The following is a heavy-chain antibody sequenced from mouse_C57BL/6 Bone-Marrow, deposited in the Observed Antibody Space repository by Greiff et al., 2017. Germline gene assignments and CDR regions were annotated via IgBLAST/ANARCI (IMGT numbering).Heavy chain of an antibody. Sequence: QVQLQQPGAELVKPGASVKLSCKASGYTFTSYWMHWVKQRPGQGLEWIGMIHPTSGSTNYNEKFKSKATLTVDKSSSTAYMQLSSLTSEDSAVXYCARGGYSNYVWFAYWGQGTLVTVSA. CDR2: IHPTSGST. D-gene: IGHD2-5*01. CDR3: ARGGYSNYVWFAY. V-gene: IGHV1-64*01. J-gene: IGHJ3*01. CDR1: GYTFTSYW.